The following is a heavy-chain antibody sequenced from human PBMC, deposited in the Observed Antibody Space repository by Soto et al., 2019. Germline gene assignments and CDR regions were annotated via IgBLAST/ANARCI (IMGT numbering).Heavy chain of an antibody. J-gene: IGHJ4*02. CDR2: INGSGSST. D-gene: IGHD3-3*01. V-gene: IGHV3-23*01. Sequence: EVQLLESGGGLVQPGGSLRLSCAASGFTFRRYDMNWVRQAPGKGLEWVSFINGSGSSTYNAESVKGRFTISRYNSRNTLYLQMNSLRAEDTAVYYCAKESSNYPYFDYWGQGTLVTVSS. CDR3: AKESSNYPYFDY. CDR1: GFTFRRYD.